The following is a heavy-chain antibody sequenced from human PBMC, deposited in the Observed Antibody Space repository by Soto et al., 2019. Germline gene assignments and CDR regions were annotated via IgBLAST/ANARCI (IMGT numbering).Heavy chain of an antibody. D-gene: IGHD3-22*01. CDR1: GYSITSGYY. CDR3: ASLISMIVVPSQLLFDY. V-gene: IGHV4-38-2*01. CDR2: IYHSGST. Sequence: PSETLSLTCAVSGYSITSGYYWGCIRQPPGKGLDWIGTIYHSGSTYYNPSLKSRVTISVDTSKNQFSLKLSSVTAADTAVYYCASLISMIVVPSQLLFDYWGQGTLVTVYS. J-gene: IGHJ4*02.